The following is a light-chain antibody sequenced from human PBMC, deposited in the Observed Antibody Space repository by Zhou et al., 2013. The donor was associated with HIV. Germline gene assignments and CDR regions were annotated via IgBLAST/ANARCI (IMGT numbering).Light chain of an antibody. CDR3: QQSYSSPFT. Sequence: DIQMTQSPSSLSASVGDRVTITCRASQSISSYLNWYQQKPGKAPSLLIYDASNLATGVPSRFSGSGSGTDFTLTITSLQPEDFATYYCQQSYSSPFTFGPGTKVDIK. CDR1: QSISSY. CDR2: DAS. V-gene: IGKV1-39*01. J-gene: IGKJ3*01.